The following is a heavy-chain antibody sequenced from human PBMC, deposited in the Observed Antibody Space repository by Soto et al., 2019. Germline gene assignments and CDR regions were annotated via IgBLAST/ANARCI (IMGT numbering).Heavy chain of an antibody. J-gene: IGHJ5*02. CDR1: GFTFSSYG. CDR2: IWYDGSNK. D-gene: IGHD4-4*01. CDR3: ARESGALTVTRYNLFDP. V-gene: IGHV3-33*01. Sequence: QVQLVESGGGVVQPGRSLRLSCAASGFTFSSYGMHWVRQAPGKGLDWVEVIWYDGSNKYYADSVKGRFTISRDNSKNTLYLQMNSLRAEDTAVYYCARESGALTVTRYNLFDPWGQGTLFTVSS.